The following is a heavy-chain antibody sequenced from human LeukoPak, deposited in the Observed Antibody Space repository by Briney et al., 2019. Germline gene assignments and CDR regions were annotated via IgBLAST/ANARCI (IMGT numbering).Heavy chain of an antibody. CDR1: GGTFSSYA. Sequence: ASVKVSCKASGGTFSSYAISWVRQAPGQGLEWMGGIIPIFGTSNYAQKFQGRVTITADKSTSTAYMELSSMRSEDTAVYYCARVGPYFDYWGQGTLVTVSS. CDR2: IIPIFGTS. V-gene: IGHV1-69*06. CDR3: ARVGPYFDY. J-gene: IGHJ4*02.